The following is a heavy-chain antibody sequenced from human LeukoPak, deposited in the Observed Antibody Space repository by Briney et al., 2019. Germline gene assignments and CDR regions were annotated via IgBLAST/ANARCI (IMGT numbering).Heavy chain of an antibody. Sequence: SETLSLTCTVSGGSISSSSYYWGWIRQPPGKGLEWIGSIYYSGSTYYNPSLKSRVTISVDTSKNQFSLKLSSVTAADTAVYYCARDRFTGGIDYWGQGTLVTVSS. CDR3: ARDRFTGGIDY. J-gene: IGHJ4*02. CDR1: GGSISSSSYY. V-gene: IGHV4-39*07. CDR2: IYYSGST. D-gene: IGHD2-8*02.